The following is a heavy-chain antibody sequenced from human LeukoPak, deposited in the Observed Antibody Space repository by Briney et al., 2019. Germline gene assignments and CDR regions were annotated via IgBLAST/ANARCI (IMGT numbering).Heavy chain of an antibody. CDR1: GFTVSSNY. J-gene: IGHJ4*02. V-gene: IGHV3-53*01. Sequence: GGSLRLSCAASGFTVSSNYMSWVRQAPGKGLEWVSVIYSGGSTYYADSVKDRFTISRDNSKNTLYLQMNSLRAEDTAVYYCARVYSSRAIDYWGQGTLVTVSS. CDR2: IYSGGST. D-gene: IGHD6-13*01. CDR3: ARVYSSRAIDY.